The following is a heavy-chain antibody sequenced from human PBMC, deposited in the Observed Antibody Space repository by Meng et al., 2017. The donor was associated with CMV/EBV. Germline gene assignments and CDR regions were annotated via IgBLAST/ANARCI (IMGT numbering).Heavy chain of an antibody. J-gene: IGHJ4*02. CDR3: SRGTSFDD. CDR1: GFTFSSYA. Sequence: GGSLRLSCAASGFTFSSYAMSWVRQAPGKGLEWVSVIYSGGSSTYYADSVKGRFTISRDNSKNTLYLQMNSLRAEDTAVYYCSRGTSFDDWGQGTLVTVSS. CDR2: IYSGGSST. V-gene: IGHV3-23*03. D-gene: IGHD2-2*01.